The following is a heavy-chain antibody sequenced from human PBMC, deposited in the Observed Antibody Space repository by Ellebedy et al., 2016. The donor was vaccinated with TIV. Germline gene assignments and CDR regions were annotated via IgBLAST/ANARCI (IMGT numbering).Heavy chain of an antibody. V-gene: IGHV3-7*01. D-gene: IGHD3-3*01. CDR3: AREFYDIWSTYHHFDS. J-gene: IGHJ1*01. Sequence: PGGSLRLSCVASGFTFSTTWMTWVRQAPGRGLEWVANVKYDGSEIHYADSVRGRFIVSRDNAKNSLFLEMNNVRVDDTAFYYCAREFYDIWSTYHHFDSWGQGILVTVSS. CDR2: VKYDGSEI. CDR1: GFTFSTTW.